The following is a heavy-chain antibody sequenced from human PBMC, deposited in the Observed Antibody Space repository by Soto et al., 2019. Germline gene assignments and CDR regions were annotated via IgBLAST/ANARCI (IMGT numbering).Heavy chain of an antibody. CDR2: IFWDDDK. D-gene: IGHD5-12*01. V-gene: IGHV2-5*02. Sequence: QITLKESGPTQVKPTQTLTLTCTFSGFSLSATGVGVGWIRQPPGRALEWLALIFWDDDKRYSPSLKSGLTITRDTSKNQVVLTVTNMDPVDTARYYCVQVDGASGAFDIWGQGTMVPVSS. J-gene: IGHJ3*02. CDR3: VQVDGASGAFDI. CDR1: GFSLSATGVG.